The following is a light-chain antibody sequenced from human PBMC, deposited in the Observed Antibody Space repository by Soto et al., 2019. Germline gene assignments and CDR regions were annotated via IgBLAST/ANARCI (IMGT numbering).Light chain of an antibody. J-gene: IGKJ3*01. CDR3: MQSIQLPFT. Sequence: DIGMTQTPLSRSATPGRRASIPCKSSQSLLNSKGRIYLYWSRQKPGQPPQPLIYEVSNRFSGVPDRFSGSGSGTDFTLEIRRVEAEDVGVYYCMQSIQLPFTFGPGTRVDIK. CDR1: QSLLNSKGRIY. CDR2: EVS. V-gene: IGKV2D-29*01.